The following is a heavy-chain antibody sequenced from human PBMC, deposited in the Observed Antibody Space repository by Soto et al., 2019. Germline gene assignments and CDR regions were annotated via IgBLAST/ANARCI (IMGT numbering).Heavy chain of an antibody. CDR2: TTAFSGNA. V-gene: IGHV1-18*01. CDR1: GYIFTSYG. D-gene: IGHD4-17*01. J-gene: IGHJ4*02. CDR3: ARLMTMVTTNYFDY. Sequence: QVELVQSGSEVKKPGASVKVSCKASGYIFTSYGISWLRQAPGQVLEWLGGTTAFSGNAIYAQRFQGRVTMTTDTSTSTAYMELRSLRSDDTAVYYCARLMTMVTTNYFDYWGQGTLVSVSS.